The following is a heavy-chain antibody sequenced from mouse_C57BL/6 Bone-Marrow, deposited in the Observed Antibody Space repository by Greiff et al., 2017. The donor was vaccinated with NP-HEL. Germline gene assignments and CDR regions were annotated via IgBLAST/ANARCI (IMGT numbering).Heavy chain of an antibody. CDR3: AREDGYDWFAY. CDR2: IHPNSGST. J-gene: IGHJ3*01. CDR1: GYTFTSYW. D-gene: IGHD2-2*01. Sequence: QVQLQQPGAELVKPGASVKLSCKASGYTFTSYWMHWVKQRPGQGLEWIGMIHPNSGSTNYNEKFKSKATLTVDKSSSTAYMQLSSLRSEDSAVYYCAREDGYDWFAYWGQGTLVTVSA. V-gene: IGHV1-64*01.